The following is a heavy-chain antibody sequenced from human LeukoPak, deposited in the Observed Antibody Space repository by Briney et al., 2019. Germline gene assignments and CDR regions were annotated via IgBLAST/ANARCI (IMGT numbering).Heavy chain of an antibody. D-gene: IGHD2-2*01. J-gene: IGHJ3*02. CDR1: GFTVSSNY. CDR2: IYSGGST. Sequence: PGGSLRLSCAASGFTVSSNYMSWVRQAPGKGLEWVSVIYSGGSTYYADSVKGRFTISRDNSKNTLYLQMNSLRAEDTAVYYCARRRVNYCSSTSCWGDAFDIWGQGTMVTVSS. V-gene: IGHV3-53*01. CDR3: ARRRVNYCSSTSCWGDAFDI.